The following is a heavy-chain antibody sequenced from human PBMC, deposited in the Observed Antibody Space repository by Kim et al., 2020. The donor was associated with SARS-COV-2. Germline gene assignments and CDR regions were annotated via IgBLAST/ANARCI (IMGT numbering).Heavy chain of an antibody. CDR2: SST. D-gene: IGHD3-10*01. Sequence: SSTSYADSVKGRFTISRDNAKNTLYLQMTRLRAEETAVYYCARDPRGYNYWGQGTLVTVSS. CDR3: ARDPRGYNY. J-gene: IGHJ4*02. V-gene: IGHV3-74*01.